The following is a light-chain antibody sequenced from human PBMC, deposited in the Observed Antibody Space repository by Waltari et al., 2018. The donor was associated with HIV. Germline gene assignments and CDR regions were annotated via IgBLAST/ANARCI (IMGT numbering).Light chain of an antibody. CDR2: AAS. Sequence: DIQMTQSPSSLSASVGDRVTITCRASQSISSYLNWYQQKPGKAPKLLIYAASSLQSGVPSRFSGSGSVTDFTLTISSLQPEEFATYYCQQSYSTPPWTFGQGTKVEIK. CDR1: QSISSY. CDR3: QQSYSTPPWT. V-gene: IGKV1-39*01. J-gene: IGKJ1*01.